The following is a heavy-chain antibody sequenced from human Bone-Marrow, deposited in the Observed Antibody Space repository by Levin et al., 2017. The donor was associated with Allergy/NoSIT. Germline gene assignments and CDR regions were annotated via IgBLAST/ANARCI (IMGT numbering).Heavy chain of an antibody. CDR2: IYPGDSDT. CDR1: GYNFGTSW. CDR3: ARTLSYWSGVICYGGRGTYYYYHMDV. J-gene: IGHJ6*03. D-gene: IGHD3-3*01. Sequence: GESLKISCKGSGYNFGTSWIGWVRQKPGKGLEWMGIIYPGDSDTRYSPSFQGQVTISVDKSLNTAYLQWSSLKASDTAIYYCARTLSYWSGVICYGGRGTYYYYHMDVWGTGTTVAVSS. V-gene: IGHV5-51*01.